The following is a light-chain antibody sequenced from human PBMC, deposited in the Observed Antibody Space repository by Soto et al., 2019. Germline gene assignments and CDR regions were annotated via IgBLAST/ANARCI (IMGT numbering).Light chain of an antibody. CDR3: SSYTISSTPI. V-gene: IGLV2-14*03. Sequence: QSALTQPASVSGSPGQSITISCSGTSSDVGAYNYVSWYQHHPGKAPKLIIFDVSIRPSGVSNRFSGSKSGNTASLTISGLQAEDEADYYCSSYTISSTPIFGGGTKLTVL. CDR1: SSDVGAYNY. CDR2: DVS. J-gene: IGLJ2*01.